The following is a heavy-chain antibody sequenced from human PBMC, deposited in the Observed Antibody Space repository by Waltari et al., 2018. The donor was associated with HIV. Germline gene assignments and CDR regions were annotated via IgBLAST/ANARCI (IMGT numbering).Heavy chain of an antibody. V-gene: IGHV3-48*03. Sequence: EVQLVESGGGLVQPGGSLRFSCAASGRLLSSYEMNWVRQAPGKGLELVSYISSSSSTIYYADSVKGRFTISRDNAKNSLYLQMNSLRAEDTAVYYCARDWGSGSYRWGQGTLVTVSS. CDR1: GRLLSSYE. CDR2: ISSSSSTI. D-gene: IGHD3-10*01. CDR3: ARDWGSGSYR. J-gene: IGHJ4*02.